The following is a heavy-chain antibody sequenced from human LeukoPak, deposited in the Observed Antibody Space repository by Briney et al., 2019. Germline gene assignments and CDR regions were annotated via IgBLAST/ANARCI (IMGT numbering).Heavy chain of an antibody. CDR3: ARDTELEPFDY. V-gene: IGHV1-2*06. J-gene: IGHJ4*02. Sequence: GASVKVSCMASGYTFTGYYMHWVRQAPGQGLEWMGRINPNSGGTNYAQKFQGRVTMTRDTSISTAYMELSRLRSDDTAVYYCARDTELEPFDYWGQGTLVTVSS. CDR1: GYTFTGYY. D-gene: IGHD1-26*01. CDR2: INPNSGGT.